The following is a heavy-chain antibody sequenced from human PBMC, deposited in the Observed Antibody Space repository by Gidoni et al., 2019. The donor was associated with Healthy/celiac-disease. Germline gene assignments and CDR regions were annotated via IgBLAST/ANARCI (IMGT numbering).Heavy chain of an antibody. V-gene: IGHV4-61*02. CDR1: GGSISSGSYY. CDR2: IYTSGST. Sequence: QVQLQESGPGLVKPSQTLSLTCTVSGGSISSGSYYWSWIRQPAGKGLEWIGRIYTSGSTNYNPSLKSRVTISVDTSKNQFSLKLSSVTAADTAVYYCARSKGFGTTRWFDPWGQGTLVTVSS. CDR3: ARSKGFGTTRWFDP. J-gene: IGHJ5*02. D-gene: IGHD1-1*01.